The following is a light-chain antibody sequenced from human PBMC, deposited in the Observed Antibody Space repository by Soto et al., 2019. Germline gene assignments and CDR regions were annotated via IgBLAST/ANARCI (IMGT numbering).Light chain of an antibody. V-gene: IGLV2-14*01. Sequence: QSVLTPPASVSGSPGQSITISCTGTSSDVGGYNYVSWYQQHPGKAPKRMIYEVSNRPSGVYNRFSGSKSGNTASLTISGLQAEDDADYYCSSYTSSSTYVFGTGTKVTVL. CDR3: SSYTSSSTYV. J-gene: IGLJ1*01. CDR1: SSDVGGYNY. CDR2: EVS.